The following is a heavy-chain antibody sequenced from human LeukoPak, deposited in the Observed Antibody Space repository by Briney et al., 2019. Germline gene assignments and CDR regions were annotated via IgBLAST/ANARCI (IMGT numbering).Heavy chain of an antibody. V-gene: IGHV4-59*08. CDR1: GDSTSTYY. J-gene: IGHJ4*02. D-gene: IGHD2-2*01. CDR2: LYYTGST. Sequence: SETLSLTCTVSGDSTSTYYWSWIRQPPGKGLEWIGYLYYTGSTNYNPSLKSRVTISVDRSKKQFSLKVSSVTAADTAVYYCAGGPTSSFDYWGQGTLVTVSS. CDR3: AGGPTSSFDY.